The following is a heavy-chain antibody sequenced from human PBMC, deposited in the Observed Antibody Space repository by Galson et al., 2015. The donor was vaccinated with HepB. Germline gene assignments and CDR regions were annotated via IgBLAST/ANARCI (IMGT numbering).Heavy chain of an antibody. CDR2: ISGSGGST. CDR3: AKANLGPHSSGYV. CDR1: GFTFSSYA. J-gene: IGHJ4*02. Sequence: SLRLSCAASGFTFSSYAMSWVRQAPGKGLEWVSAISGSGGSTYYADSVKGRFTISRDNSKNTLYLQMNSLRAEDTAVYYCAKANLGPHSSGYVWGQGTLVTVSS. V-gene: IGHV3-23*01. D-gene: IGHD3-22*01.